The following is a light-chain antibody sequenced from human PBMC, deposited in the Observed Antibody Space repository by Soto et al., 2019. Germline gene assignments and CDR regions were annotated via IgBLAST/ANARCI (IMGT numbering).Light chain of an antibody. Sequence: EIVLTQSPGTLSLSPGERVTLSCRASQSVSSSYLAWYQQKPGQAPRLLIYGASTRATGIPDRFSGSGSETYFTFTISRLESEDFAVYFCQQYGSSPLTFGGGTKVEIK. V-gene: IGKV3-20*01. CDR3: QQYGSSPLT. CDR2: GAS. J-gene: IGKJ4*01. CDR1: QSVSSSY.